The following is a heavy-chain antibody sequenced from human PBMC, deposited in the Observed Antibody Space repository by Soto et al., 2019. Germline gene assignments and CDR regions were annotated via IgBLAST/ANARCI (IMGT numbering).Heavy chain of an antibody. CDR3: ARGRYTAPAGFER. V-gene: IGHV4-30-2*01. J-gene: IGHJ4*02. CDR1: GGSISSGGYS. CDR2: IYHSGST. D-gene: IGHD5-18*01. Sequence: PSETLSLTCAVSGGSISSGGYSLSWIRQPPGKGLEWIGYIYHSGSTYYNPSLKSRVTISVDRSKNQFSLKLSSVTAADTAVYYCARGRYTAPAGFERWGEGTPVTVSS.